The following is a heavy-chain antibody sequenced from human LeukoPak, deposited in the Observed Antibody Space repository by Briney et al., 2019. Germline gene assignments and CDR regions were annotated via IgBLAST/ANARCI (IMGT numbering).Heavy chain of an antibody. Sequence: GGSLRLSCAASGFTFSSYWMYWVRQAPGKGLVWVSRINSDGSSTSHADSVKGRFTISRDNAKNTLYLQMNSLRAEDTAVYYCAREGGYSHAFDYWGQGTPVTVSS. CDR2: INSDGSST. CDR1: GFTFSSYW. J-gene: IGHJ4*02. CDR3: AREGGYSHAFDY. D-gene: IGHD3-22*01. V-gene: IGHV3-74*01.